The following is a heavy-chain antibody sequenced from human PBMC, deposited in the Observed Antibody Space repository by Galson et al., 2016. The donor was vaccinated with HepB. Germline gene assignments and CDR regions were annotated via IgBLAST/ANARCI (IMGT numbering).Heavy chain of an antibody. CDR3: AKAGGGSGWLPATSKWFGA. J-gene: IGHJ5*02. CDR2: ILSSGSS. V-gene: IGHV4-61*01. CDR1: GDSIRSSSSY. Sequence: SETLSLTCSVSGDSIRSSSSYWTWIRQAPGKGLEWIGHILSSGSSMYNPSLRSRLTISLDLSKNQVSLRLRSVNAADTALNYCAKAGGGSGWLPATSKWFGAWGQGTLVTVSS. D-gene: IGHD6-19*01.